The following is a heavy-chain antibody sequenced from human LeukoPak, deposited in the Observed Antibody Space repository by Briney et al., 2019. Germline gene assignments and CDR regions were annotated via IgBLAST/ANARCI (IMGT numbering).Heavy chain of an antibody. CDR1: GGTFTTYA. CDR3: ARRRSSSWYDSVSWFDP. D-gene: IGHD6-13*01. J-gene: IGHJ5*02. CDR2: IIPIFGTA. V-gene: IGHV1-69*13. Sequence: SVKVSCKASGGTFTTYAISWLRQAPGQGPEWMGGIIPIFGTANYAQKFQGRVTITADESTSTAYMELSSLRSEDTAVYHCARRRSSSWYDSVSWFDPWGQGTLVTVSS.